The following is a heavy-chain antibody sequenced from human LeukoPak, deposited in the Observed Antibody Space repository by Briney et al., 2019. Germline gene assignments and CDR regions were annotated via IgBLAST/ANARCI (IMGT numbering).Heavy chain of an antibody. CDR3: ARDLAAAATWFDP. D-gene: IGHD6-13*01. V-gene: IGHV3-23*01. Sequence: GGSLRLSCAASGFTFSNCAMCWVRQAPGKGLDWVSTTSNDGDSTYYADSVKGRFTISRDNSKNTLYLQMNSLRAEDTAVYFCARDLAAAATWFDPWGQGTLVTVSS. J-gene: IGHJ5*02. CDR1: GFTFSNCA. CDR2: TSNDGDST.